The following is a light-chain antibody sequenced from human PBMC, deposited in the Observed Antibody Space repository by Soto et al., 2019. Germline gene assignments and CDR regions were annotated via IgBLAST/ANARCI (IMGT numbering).Light chain of an antibody. CDR1: LSVSST. J-gene: IGKJ4*01. CDR3: QQYGSSPLT. Sequence: EIVMTQSPDTLSVSPGERVTLSCRASLSVSSTVAWYQQKLGQAPRLLIYGASTRATGIPTRFSGSGSGTEFTLSISSLQSEDFAVYYCQQYGSSPLTFGGGTNVEI. V-gene: IGKV3D-15*02. CDR2: GAS.